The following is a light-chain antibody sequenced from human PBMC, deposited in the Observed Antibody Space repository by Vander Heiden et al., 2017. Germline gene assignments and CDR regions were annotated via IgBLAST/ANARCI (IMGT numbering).Light chain of an antibody. CDR1: SGHSTYA. V-gene: IGLV4-69*01. Sequence: QLVLTQSPSASASLGASVKLTCTLISGHSTYAIAWHQQQPEKGPRYLMKLNSDGSHSKGDGIPDRFSGSSSGAERYLTISSLQSEDEADYYCQTWGTGTVYVFGTGTKVTVL. CDR2: LNSDGSH. CDR3: QTWGTGTVYV. J-gene: IGLJ1*01.